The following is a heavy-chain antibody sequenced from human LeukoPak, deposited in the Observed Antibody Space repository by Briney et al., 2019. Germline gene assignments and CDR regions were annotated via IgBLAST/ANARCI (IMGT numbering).Heavy chain of an antibody. Sequence: GGSPRLSCAASGFTFSNAWMSWVRQAPGKGLEWVGRIKSKTDGGTTDYAAPVKGRFTISRDDSKNTLYLQMNSLKTEDTAVYYCTGRDYVWGSYRYELDYWGQGTLVTVSS. CDR2: IKSKTDGGTT. CDR3: TGRDYVWGSYRYELDY. J-gene: IGHJ4*02. V-gene: IGHV3-15*01. CDR1: GFTFSNAW. D-gene: IGHD3-16*02.